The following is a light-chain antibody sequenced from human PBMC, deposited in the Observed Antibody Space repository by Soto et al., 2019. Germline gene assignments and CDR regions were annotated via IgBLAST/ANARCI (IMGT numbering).Light chain of an antibody. Sequence: EIVLTQSPATLSLSPGERATLSCRASQSVSTYLAWYQQKPGQAPRLLIYDASNRATGIPAKFSGSGSGTDFTLTISTLEPEDVAVYYCQQRYNWPLFTFGPGTKVDIK. CDR1: QSVSTY. V-gene: IGKV3-11*01. CDR3: QQRYNWPLFT. J-gene: IGKJ3*01. CDR2: DAS.